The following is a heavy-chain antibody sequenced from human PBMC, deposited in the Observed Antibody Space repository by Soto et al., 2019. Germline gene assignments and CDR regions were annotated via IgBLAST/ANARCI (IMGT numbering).Heavy chain of an antibody. Sequence: PSETLSLTCTVSGGSVSSGCCYWGWIRQPPGKGLEWIGSIYHDGSTYYNPSLNSRVTISADMSKNQFSLKLRSVTAADTAVYYCARLNPGYDYSNYDGDYWGQGTLFTVSS. J-gene: IGHJ4*02. CDR3: ARLNPGYDYSNYDGDY. CDR1: GGSVSSGCCY. V-gene: IGHV4-39*01. D-gene: IGHD4-4*01. CDR2: IYHDGST.